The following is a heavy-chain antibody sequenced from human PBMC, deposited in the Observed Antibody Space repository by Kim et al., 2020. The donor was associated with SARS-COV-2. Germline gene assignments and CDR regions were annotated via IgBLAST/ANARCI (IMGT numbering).Heavy chain of an antibody. J-gene: IGHJ5*02. CDR1: GGSFSGYY. Sequence: SETLSLTCAVYGGSFSGYYWSWIRQPPGKGLEWIGEINHSGSTNYNPSLKSRVTISVDTSKNQFSLKLSSVTAADTAVYYCARPRTRGSYWREFDPWGQGTLVTVSS. D-gene: IGHD1-26*01. CDR2: INHSGST. CDR3: ARPRTRGSYWREFDP. V-gene: IGHV4-34*01.